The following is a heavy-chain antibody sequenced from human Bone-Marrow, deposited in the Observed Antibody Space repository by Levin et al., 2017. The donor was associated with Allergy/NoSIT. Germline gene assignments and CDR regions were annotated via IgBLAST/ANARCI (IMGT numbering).Heavy chain of an antibody. CDR1: GGSISSSNYY. D-gene: IGHD2-2*01. J-gene: IGHJ5*02. V-gene: IGHV4-39*01. CDR2: VYYSGNT. CDR3: AGPSGPFTTSWLNWFDP. Sequence: SETLSLTCTVSGGSISSSNYYWGRIRQPPGMGLEWVVTVYYSGNTYYNPSLKSRVTISVDTSKNQFSLKLTSVTAADAAAYYCAGPSGPFTTSWLNWFDPWGQGTLVTVSS.